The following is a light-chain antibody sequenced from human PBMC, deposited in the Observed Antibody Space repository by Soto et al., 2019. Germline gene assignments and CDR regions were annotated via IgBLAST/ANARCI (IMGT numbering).Light chain of an antibody. Sequence: QSAVTQPASVSGSPGQTMTISCTGTSSDVGGYDYVSWYQQHPDKAPRFMIYEVTNRPSGVSHRFSGSKSGNTASLTISGLQAEDEADYYCSSYTTTSTYVFGTGTKVTVL. J-gene: IGLJ1*01. CDR3: SSYTTTSTYV. CDR2: EVT. CDR1: SSDVGGYDY. V-gene: IGLV2-14*01.